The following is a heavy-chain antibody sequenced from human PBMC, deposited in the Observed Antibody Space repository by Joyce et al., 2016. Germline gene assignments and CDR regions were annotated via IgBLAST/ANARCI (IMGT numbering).Heavy chain of an antibody. Sequence: QVQLQEWGAGLLKPSETLSLTCAVYGGSLSGYYWSWIRQAPGLGLEWIGEVNDRGRSNYNPTPKRRATTSIETSKNQFSLRLTIVTAADTAVYFCARARREIIVARGEMGEYLQHWGRGTVVIVSS. V-gene: IGHV4-34*01. CDR3: ARARREIIVARGEMGEYLQH. CDR1: GGSLSGYY. CDR2: VNDRGRS. D-gene: IGHD3-10*01. J-gene: IGHJ1*01.